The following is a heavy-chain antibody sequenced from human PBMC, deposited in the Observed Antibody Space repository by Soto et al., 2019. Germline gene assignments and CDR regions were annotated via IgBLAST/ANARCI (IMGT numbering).Heavy chain of an antibody. D-gene: IGHD2-2*01. J-gene: IGHJ4*02. Sequence: GGYLRLSCAASGFRFSSYWLRWVRQAPGKGLEWVAHIKHDGSEKYYVDSVNGRFTISRDDAKNSVSLQMNSLTAEDTAFYYCPPARIDYRGQRTPVTVSS. CDR2: IKHDGSEK. CDR3: PPARIDY. V-gene: IGHV3-7*01. CDR1: GFRFSSYW.